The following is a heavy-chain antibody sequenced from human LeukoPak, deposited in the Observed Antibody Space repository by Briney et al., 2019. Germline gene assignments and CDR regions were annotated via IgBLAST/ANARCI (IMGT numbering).Heavy chain of an antibody. D-gene: IGHD6-19*01. CDR2: INHSGST. CDR1: GGSFSGYY. CDR3: ARVRYSSGPGYYYYYGMDV. V-gene: IGHV4-34*01. J-gene: IGHJ6*02. Sequence: SETLSLTCAVYGGSFSGYYWSWIRQPPGKGLEWIGVINHSGSTNYNPSLKSRVTISVDTSKNQFSLKLRSVTAADTAVYYCARVRYSSGPGYYYYYGMDVWGQGTKVTVSS.